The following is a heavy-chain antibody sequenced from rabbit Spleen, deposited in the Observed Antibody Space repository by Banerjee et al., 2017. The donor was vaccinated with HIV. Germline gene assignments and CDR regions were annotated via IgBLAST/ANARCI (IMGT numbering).Heavy chain of an antibody. Sequence: QQLVESGGGLVQPGASLTLTCKASGFSFSSGYDMCWVRQAPGKGLEWVACIYTGNSKTYYASWARGRFTISKTSSTTVTLQMTSLTVADTATYFCARDAGRGPYIDGVFNLWGQGTLVTVS. D-gene: IGHD8-1*01. CDR1: GFSFSSGYD. V-gene: IGHV1S40*01. J-gene: IGHJ4*01. CDR3: ARDAGRGPYIDGVFNL. CDR2: IYTGNSKT.